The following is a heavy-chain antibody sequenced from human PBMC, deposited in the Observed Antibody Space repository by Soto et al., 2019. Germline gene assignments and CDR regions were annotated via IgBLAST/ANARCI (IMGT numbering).Heavy chain of an antibody. D-gene: IGHD2-21*01. Sequence: EVQLVESGGGLVKPGGSLRLSCAASGFSFSNAWMSWVRQAPGKGLEWVGLVNSKSDGGTTDYAAPVKDRFTISRDDSGDSLYLQIDNLKTEDIAVYYCTAAAHYYHFNCYSFYYWYFDLWGRGALVTVPS. CDR2: VNSKSDGGTT. CDR1: GFSFSNAW. CDR3: TAAAHYYHFNCYSFYYWYFDL. J-gene: IGHJ2*01. V-gene: IGHV3-15*01.